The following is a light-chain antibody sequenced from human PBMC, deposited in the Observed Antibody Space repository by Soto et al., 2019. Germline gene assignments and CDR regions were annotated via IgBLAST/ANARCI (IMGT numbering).Light chain of an antibody. CDR1: STDIGSYNY. J-gene: IGLJ2*01. CDR2: DVS. V-gene: IGLV2-14*03. Sequence: ALTQPASLSGSPGQSITISCTGTSTDIGSYNYVSWYQQHPGKAPKLMIFDVSYRPSGISDRFSGSKSGNTASLTISGLQPEDEADYYCSSYGASSTLFGGGTKLTVL. CDR3: SSYGASSTL.